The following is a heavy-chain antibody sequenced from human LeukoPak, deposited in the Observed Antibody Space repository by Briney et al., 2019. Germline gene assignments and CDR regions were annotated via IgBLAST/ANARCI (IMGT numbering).Heavy chain of an antibody. D-gene: IGHD2-15*01. CDR2: IFFDGTTK. J-gene: IGHJ4*02. Sequence: GGSLRLSCAASAFTFSNYAMHWVRQAPGKGLEWVGVIFFDGTTKYYADSVKGRFTISRDNSKNTLYLQMNSLRPEDTAVYYCARDPRGPTGYDSGGRDTFDYWGQGTLATVSS. CDR3: ARDPRGPTGYDSGGRDTFDY. CDR1: AFTFSNYA. V-gene: IGHV3-30*04.